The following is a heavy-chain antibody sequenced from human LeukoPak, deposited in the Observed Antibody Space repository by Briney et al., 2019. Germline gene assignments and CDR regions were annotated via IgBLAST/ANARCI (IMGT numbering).Heavy chain of an antibody. CDR2: IDHGGSS. CDR3: ARGTSSGWYNDY. J-gene: IGHJ4*02. Sequence: SETLSLTCTVSGYSISSGYYWGWIRQPPGKGLEWNGNIDHGGSSIYNSSLRSRVTISRDTSKNQFSLKLSSVTAADTAVYYCARGTSSGWYNDYWGQGTLVTVSS. D-gene: IGHD6-19*01. CDR1: GYSISSGYY. V-gene: IGHV4-38-2*02.